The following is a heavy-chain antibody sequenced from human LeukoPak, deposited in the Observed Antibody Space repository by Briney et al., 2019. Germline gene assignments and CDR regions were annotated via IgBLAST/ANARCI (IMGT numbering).Heavy chain of an antibody. J-gene: IGHJ4*02. CDR3: VRDNYSYRLDV. D-gene: IGHD2-21*01. V-gene: IGHV3-48*01. CDR2: IGGTGGNI. Sequence: PGGSLRLSCAASGFTFSSFSMNWVRQAPGRGLEWVSYIGGTGGNIFYRDSVKGRFTISRGNSKNTLYLHMNSLRAEDTAIYFCVRDNYSYRLDVWGQGTLVTVSS. CDR1: GFTFSSFS.